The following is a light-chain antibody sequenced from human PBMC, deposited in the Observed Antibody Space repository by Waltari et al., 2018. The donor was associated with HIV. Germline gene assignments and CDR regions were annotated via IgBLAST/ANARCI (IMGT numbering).Light chain of an antibody. V-gene: IGLV3-25*03. J-gene: IGLJ2*01. CDR1: ELANQY. Sequence: SSDLTQAPSVSVSPGQTASISCSGHELANQYVHWYQEKAGQAPVLVISRDSERPLGIPEGFAGYRSGSLATLTITGVRADDEADYYCQAAAPSGTSVAFGGGTKLTVL. CDR3: QAAAPSGTSVA. CDR2: RDS.